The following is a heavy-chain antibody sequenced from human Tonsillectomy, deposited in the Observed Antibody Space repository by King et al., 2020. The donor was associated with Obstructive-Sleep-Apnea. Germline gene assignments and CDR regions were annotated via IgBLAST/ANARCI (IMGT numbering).Heavy chain of an antibody. D-gene: IGHD3-10*01. CDR1: GFTVSSNY. Sequence: VQLVESGGGLVQPGGSLRLSCAASGFTVSSNYMSWVRQAPGKGLEWVSVIYSGGSTYFADSVKGRFTISRDNSKNTLYLQMNSLRAEDTAVYYCAREISGSYDGAYAYWGQGTLVTVSS. CDR2: IYSGGST. J-gene: IGHJ4*02. V-gene: IGHV3-66*01. CDR3: AREISGSYDGAYAY.